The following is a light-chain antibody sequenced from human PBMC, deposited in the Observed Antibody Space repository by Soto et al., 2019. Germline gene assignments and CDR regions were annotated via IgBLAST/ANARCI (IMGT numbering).Light chain of an antibody. CDR3: HQYGISPPT. CDR2: GVS. J-gene: IGKJ1*01. Sequence: EIVLTQSPGTLSLSPGERATLSCRASQSVSSSYLAWYLQKPGQAPRLLISGVSNRATGTPDRFSGSGSGTDFTLTISSLEPEDFAVFYCHQYGISPPTFGPGTKVDIK. V-gene: IGKV3-20*01. CDR1: QSVSSSY.